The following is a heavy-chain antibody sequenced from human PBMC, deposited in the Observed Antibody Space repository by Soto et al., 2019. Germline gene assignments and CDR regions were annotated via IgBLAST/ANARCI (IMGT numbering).Heavy chain of an antibody. CDR2: INAGNGNT. CDR1: GYTFTSYA. Sequence: ASVKVPCKASGYTFTSYAMHWVRQAPGQRLEWMGWINAGNGNTKYSQKFQGRVTITRDTSASTAYMELSSLRSEDTAVYYCARDLGGSSWYEWFDPWGQGTLVTVSS. CDR3: ARDLGGSSWYEWFDP. D-gene: IGHD6-13*01. J-gene: IGHJ5*02. V-gene: IGHV1-3*01.